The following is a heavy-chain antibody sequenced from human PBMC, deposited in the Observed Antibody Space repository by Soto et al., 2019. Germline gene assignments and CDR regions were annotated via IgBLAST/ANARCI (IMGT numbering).Heavy chain of an antibody. J-gene: IGHJ1*01. Sequence: QVQLVESGGGVVQPGTSLRLSCVGSGFTFRSYVIHWVRQAPGKGLEWVALTSYDGSNKDYGDSVKGRFTISRDKSRNTVDLQMDSLRREDTALYYCARWGTTGALDVWGQGTLVSVSS. CDR2: TSYDGSNK. V-gene: IGHV3-30*19. CDR3: ARWGTTGALDV. CDR1: GFTFRSYV. D-gene: IGHD3-16*01.